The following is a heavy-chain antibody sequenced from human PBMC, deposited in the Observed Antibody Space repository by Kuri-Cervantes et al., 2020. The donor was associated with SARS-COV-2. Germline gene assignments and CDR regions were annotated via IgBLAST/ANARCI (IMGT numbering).Heavy chain of an antibody. V-gene: IGHV1-8*01. D-gene: IGHD3-10*01. CDR2: MNPNSGNT. Sequence: ASVKVSCKASGYTFTSYDINWVRQATGQGLEWMGWMNPNSGNTGYAQKFQGRVTMTTDTSTSTAYMELRSLTSDDTAVYYCAGDLGLLWFGLNWSDPWGQGTLVTVSS. CDR3: AGDLGLLWFGLNWSDP. CDR1: GYTFTSYD. J-gene: IGHJ5*02.